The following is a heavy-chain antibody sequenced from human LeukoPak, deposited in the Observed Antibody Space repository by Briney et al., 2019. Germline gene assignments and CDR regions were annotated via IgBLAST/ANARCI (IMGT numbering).Heavy chain of an antibody. CDR2: IWYDGSNK. J-gene: IGHJ6*02. Sequence: GGSLRLSCAASGFTFSSYGMHWVRQAPGKGLEWVAVIWYDGSNKYYADSVKGRFTISRDNSKNTLYLQMNSLRAEDTAVYYCARDGLAAAVSAQDYYYGMDVWGQGTTVTVSS. CDR1: GFTFSSYG. V-gene: IGHV3-33*01. D-gene: IGHD6-13*01. CDR3: ARDGLAAAVSAQDYYYGMDV.